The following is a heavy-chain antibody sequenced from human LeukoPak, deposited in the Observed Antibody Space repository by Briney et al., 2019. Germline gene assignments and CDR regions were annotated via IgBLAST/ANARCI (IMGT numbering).Heavy chain of an antibody. CDR2: ISYDGSYK. J-gene: IGHJ5*02. Sequence: PGRSLRLSCAASGFTFSDYAMDWVRQAPGKGLEWVAVISYDGSYKFYADSVKGRFTISRDNSKNTLDLQMHSLRAEDSAFYYCARGVGLRYNWFDPWGQGTLVTVSS. V-gene: IGHV3-30*01. CDR1: GFTFSDYA. CDR3: ARGVGLRYNWFDP. D-gene: IGHD1-26*01.